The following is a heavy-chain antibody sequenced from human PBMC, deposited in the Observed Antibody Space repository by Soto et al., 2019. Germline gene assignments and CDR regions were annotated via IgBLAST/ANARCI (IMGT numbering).Heavy chain of an antibody. D-gene: IGHD6-13*01. CDR1: GFTFSSYA. CDR3: APNWLGGSWYGRSDPDGMDV. CDR2: ISGSGGST. Sequence: EVQLLESGGGLVQPGGSLRLSCAASGFTFSSYAMSWVRQAPGKGLEWVSAISGSGGSTYYADSVKGRFTISRDNSKNTLYLQMNSLRAEDTAVYYCAPNWLGGSWYGRSDPDGMDVWGQGTTVTVSS. J-gene: IGHJ6*02. V-gene: IGHV3-23*01.